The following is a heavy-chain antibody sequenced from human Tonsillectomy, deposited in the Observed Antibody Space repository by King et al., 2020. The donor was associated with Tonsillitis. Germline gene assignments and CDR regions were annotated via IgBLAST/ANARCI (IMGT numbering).Heavy chain of an antibody. V-gene: IGHV3-11*06. CDR3: ARDYHGVKGYGH. CDR2: ISGSSDDT. CDR1: GFTFSDYY. Sequence: VQLVESGGGLVWPGGSLRLSCAASGFTFSDYYINWVRQAPGKGLEWISYISGSSDDTNYADSVTGRFIIWRDNAKNTVYLHTNSLRAEDTAVYYCARDYHGVKGYGHWGQGTLVTVSS. J-gene: IGHJ4*02. D-gene: IGHD5-18*01.